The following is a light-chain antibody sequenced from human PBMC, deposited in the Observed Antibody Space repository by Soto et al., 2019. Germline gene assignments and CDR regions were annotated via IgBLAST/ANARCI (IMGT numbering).Light chain of an antibody. CDR1: QSFGNNY. Sequence: EIVLTQSPGTLSLSPGERATLSCKASQSFGNNYLAWYQQKPGQAPMLLIYGASTRATGIPDRFSGSGSGTGFTLIISRLEPEDFAVYYCQQYVSSPLTFGGGTKV. V-gene: IGKV3-20*01. CDR3: QQYVSSPLT. CDR2: GAS. J-gene: IGKJ4*01.